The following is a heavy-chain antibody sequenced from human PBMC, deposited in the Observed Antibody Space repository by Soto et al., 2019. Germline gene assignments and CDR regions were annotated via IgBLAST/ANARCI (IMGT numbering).Heavy chain of an antibody. J-gene: IGHJ6*02. D-gene: IGHD3-3*01. CDR1: GFTFSSYD. V-gene: IGHV3-13*01. CDR2: IGTAGDT. CDR3: ARLGDPRVYGMDV. Sequence: GGSLRLSCAAFGFTFSSYDIHWVRQATGKGLEWVSAIGTAGDTYYPGSVKGRFTISRENAKNSLYLQMNSLRAEDTAVYYCARLGDPRVYGMDVWGQGTTVTVSS.